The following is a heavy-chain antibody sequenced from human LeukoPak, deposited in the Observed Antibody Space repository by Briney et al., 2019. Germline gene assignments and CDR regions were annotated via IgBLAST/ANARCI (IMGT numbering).Heavy chain of an antibody. D-gene: IGHD1-26*01. CDR3: AKDVGKWESLHFFDY. V-gene: IGHV3-23*01. CDR1: GFTFTNYA. Sequence: GGSLRLSCAASGFTFTNYAMSWVRQAPGKGLEWVSAISGSGGSTYYADSVKGRFTISRDNSKNTLYLQMNSLRGDDTAVYYCAKDVGKWESLHFFDYWGQGTLVTVSS. J-gene: IGHJ4*02. CDR2: ISGSGGST.